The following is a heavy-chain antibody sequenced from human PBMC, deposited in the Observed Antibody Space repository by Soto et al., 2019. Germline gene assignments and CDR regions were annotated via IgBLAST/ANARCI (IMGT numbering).Heavy chain of an antibody. D-gene: IGHD3-16*01. CDR1: GYIFTTYG. CDR2: ISANNGNT. CDR3: AMVDVYVTPSPQDV. V-gene: IGHV1-18*01. Sequence: ASVKVSCKASGYIFTTYGISWVRQAPGQGLEWMGWISANNGNTYYAQKFQGRVTLTTDTSTSTAYMELTSLRSNDTAIYYCAMVDVYVTPSPQDVWGQGTTVTVSS. J-gene: IGHJ6*02.